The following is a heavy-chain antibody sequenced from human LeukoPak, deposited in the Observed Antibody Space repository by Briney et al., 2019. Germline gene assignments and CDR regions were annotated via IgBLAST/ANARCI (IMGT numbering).Heavy chain of an antibody. CDR1: GFTFSSYG. V-gene: IGHV3-33*01. Sequence: GGSLRLSCAASGFTFSSYGMHWVRQAPGKGLEWVAVIWYDGSNEYYADSVKGRFTISRDNSKNTLYLQMNSLRAEDTAVYYCARDRAVSNAFDIWGQGTMVTVSS. CDR2: IWYDGSNE. D-gene: IGHD2-8*01. CDR3: ARDRAVSNAFDI. J-gene: IGHJ3*02.